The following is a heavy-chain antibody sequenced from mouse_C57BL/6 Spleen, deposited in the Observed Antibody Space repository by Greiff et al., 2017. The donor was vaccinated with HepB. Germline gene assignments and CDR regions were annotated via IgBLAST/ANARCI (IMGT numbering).Heavy chain of an antibody. D-gene: IGHD2-4*01. CDR2: INPNNGGT. J-gene: IGHJ3*01. CDR1: GYTFTDYN. Sequence: VQLQQSGPELVKPGASVKIPCKASGYTFTDYNMDWVKQSHGKSLEWIGDINPNNGGTIYNQKFKGKATLTVDKSSSTAYMELRSLTSEDTAVYYCAREGGLRRVAWFAYWGQGTLVTVSA. V-gene: IGHV1-18*01. CDR3: AREGGLRRVAWFAY.